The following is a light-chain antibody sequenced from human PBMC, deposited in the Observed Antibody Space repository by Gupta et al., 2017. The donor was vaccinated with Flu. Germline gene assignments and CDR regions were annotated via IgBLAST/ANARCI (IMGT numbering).Light chain of an antibody. Sequence: PSNLSASVGDRGTITCRASQSISSCLAWYQQEPGKAPKLLIYKASRLESLVPSRFSGSGSGTEFTLTISSLQPDDFATYYCQHDNSYPLTFGGGTKVEIK. CDR1: QSISSC. V-gene: IGKV1-5*03. CDR3: QHDNSYPLT. CDR2: KAS. J-gene: IGKJ4*01.